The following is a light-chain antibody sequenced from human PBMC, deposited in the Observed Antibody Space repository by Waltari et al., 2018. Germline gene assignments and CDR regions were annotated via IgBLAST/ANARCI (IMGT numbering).Light chain of an antibody. CDR3: SSYTSISTLV. Sequence: QSALTQPASVSGSPGQSITISCTGTSSDVGGYNYVSWFQQHPGRAPKLMIYDVSKRPSGVSNRFSGSKSGNAASLTISGLQAEDEAEYYCSSYTSISTLVFGVGTKVTVL. V-gene: IGLV2-14*01. CDR2: DVS. CDR1: SSDVGGYNY. J-gene: IGLJ3*02.